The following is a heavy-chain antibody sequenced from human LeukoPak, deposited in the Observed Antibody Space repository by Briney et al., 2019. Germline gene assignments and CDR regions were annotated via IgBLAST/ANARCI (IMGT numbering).Heavy chain of an antibody. J-gene: IGHJ4*02. Sequence: GGSLRLSCAASGFTFSIYGMGWVRQAPGKGLEWVSSISDNGGNTYYADSAKGRFTISRDNAKNSLYLQMNSLRAEDTAVYYCARDTAMVTYYFDYWGQGTLVTVSS. V-gene: IGHV3-21*01. CDR3: ARDTAMVTYYFDY. D-gene: IGHD5-18*01. CDR1: GFTFSIYG. CDR2: ISDNGGNT.